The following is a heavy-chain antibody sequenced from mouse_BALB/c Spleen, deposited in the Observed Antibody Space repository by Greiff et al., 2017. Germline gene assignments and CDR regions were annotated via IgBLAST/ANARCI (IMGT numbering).Heavy chain of an antibody. Sequence: VKLVESGPGLVAPSQSLSITCTVSGFSLTGYGVNWVRQPPGKGLEWLGVIWTGGGTNYNSAFMSRLSISKDNSKSQVFLKMNSLQTDDTAIYYCVRESFGSTYYAMDYWGQGTSVTVSS. V-gene: IGHV2-9-2*01. CDR1: GFSLTGYG. CDR2: IWTGGGT. J-gene: IGHJ4*01. D-gene: IGHD1-1*01. CDR3: VRESFGSTYYAMDY.